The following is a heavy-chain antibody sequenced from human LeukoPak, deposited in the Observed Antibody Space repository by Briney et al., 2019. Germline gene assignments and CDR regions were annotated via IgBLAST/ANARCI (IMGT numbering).Heavy chain of an antibody. D-gene: IGHD2-21*02. Sequence: ASVKVSCKASGGTFSSYAISWVRQAPGQGLEWMGGIIPIFGTANYAQKFQGRVTITTDESTSTAYMELSSLRAGDTAVYYCARAGSIGGDCYGDWGQGTLVTVSS. CDR2: IIPIFGTA. CDR1: GGTFSSYA. V-gene: IGHV1-69*05. CDR3: ARAGSIGGDCYGD. J-gene: IGHJ4*02.